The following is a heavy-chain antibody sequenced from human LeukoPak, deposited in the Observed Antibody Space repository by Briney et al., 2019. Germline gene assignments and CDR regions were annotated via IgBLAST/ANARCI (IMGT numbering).Heavy chain of an antibody. J-gene: IGHJ2*01. Sequence: SETLSLTCTVSGGSISSGGYWWSWIRQYPGKGLEWIGYIYCSGSIYYNPSLRSRVTMSVDTSQNQYSLKLNSVTAADTAVYYCARAIVTPSGYVWYFDLWGRGTLVTVSS. CDR1: GGSISSGGYW. D-gene: IGHD3-3*01. CDR2: IYCSGSI. V-gene: IGHV4-31*03. CDR3: ARAIVTPSGYVWYFDL.